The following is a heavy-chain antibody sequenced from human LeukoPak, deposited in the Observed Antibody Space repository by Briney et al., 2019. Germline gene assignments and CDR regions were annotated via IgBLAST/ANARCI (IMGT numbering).Heavy chain of an antibody. D-gene: IGHD3-3*01. CDR2: IIPIFGTA. CDR1: GGTFSSYA. V-gene: IGHV1-69*05. Sequence: ASVKVSCKASGGTFSSYAISWVRQAPGQGLEWMGGIIPIFGTANYAQKFQGRVTITTDESTSTAYMELSSLRSEDTAVYYCARGDYDFWSGLVYYMDVWGKGTTVTVSS. CDR3: ARGDYDFWSGLVYYMDV. J-gene: IGHJ6*03.